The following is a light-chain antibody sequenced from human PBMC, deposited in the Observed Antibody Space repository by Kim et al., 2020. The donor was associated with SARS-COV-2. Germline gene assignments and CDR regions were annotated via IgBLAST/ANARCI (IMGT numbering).Light chain of an antibody. CDR3: SSYTSSSSYD. J-gene: IGLJ1*01. V-gene: IGLV2-14*04. CDR1: SSDVGGYNY. Sequence: GQSITISCTGTSSDVGGYNYVSWYQQHPGKAPKHMIYDVSKRPSGVSNRFSGSKSGNTASLTISGLQAEDEADYYCSSYTSSSSYDIGTGTKVTVL. CDR2: DVS.